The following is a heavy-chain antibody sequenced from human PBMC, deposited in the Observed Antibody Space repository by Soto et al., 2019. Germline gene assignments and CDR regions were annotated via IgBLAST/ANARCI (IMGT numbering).Heavy chain of an antibody. J-gene: IGHJ3*02. V-gene: IGHV3-15*01. CDR3: TTSMTTVLDAFDI. CDR1: GFTFSNAW. CDR2: IKSKTDGGTT. Sequence: LRLSCAASGFTFSNAWMSWVRQAPGKGLEWVGRIKSKTDGGTTDYAAPVKGRFTISRDDSKNTLYLQMNSLKTEDTAVYYCTTSMTTVLDAFDIWGQGTMVTVSS. D-gene: IGHD4-17*01.